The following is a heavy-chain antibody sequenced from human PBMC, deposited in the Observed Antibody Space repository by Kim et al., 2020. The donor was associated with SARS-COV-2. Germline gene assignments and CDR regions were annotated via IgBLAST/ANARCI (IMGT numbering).Heavy chain of an antibody. J-gene: IGHJ4*02. CDR1: GYTFTNYC. D-gene: IGHD5-18*01. Sequence: ASVKVSCKASGYTFTNYCIHWVRQAPGKGLEWMAVMKFRDDTTRYAQEFQGRVAVTRDTSRTTVYMELSSLRSEDTAVYYCVRELTDSYHPGDYWGQGTLVTVSS. V-gene: IGHV1-46*01. CDR3: VRELTDSYHPGDY. CDR2: MKFRDDTT.